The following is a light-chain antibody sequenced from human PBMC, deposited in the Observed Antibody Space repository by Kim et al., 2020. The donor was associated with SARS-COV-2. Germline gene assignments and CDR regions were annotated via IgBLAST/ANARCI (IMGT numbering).Light chain of an antibody. CDR2: DAS. J-gene: IGKJ2*01. V-gene: IGKV1-5*01. CDR1: QTMSGW. Sequence: SERDRVTITRRASQTMSGWLTWYRQKPGKAPKLLIYDASSLESGLPSRFSGTGSGSGTDFTLTISSLQPDDFATYYCQHYYSYPFTFGQGTKLEI. CDR3: QHYYSYPFT.